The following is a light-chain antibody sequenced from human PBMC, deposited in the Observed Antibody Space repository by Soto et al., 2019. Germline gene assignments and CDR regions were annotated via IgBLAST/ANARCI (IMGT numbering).Light chain of an antibody. Sequence: DIKMTQSPSTLSASVGDRVTITCRASQSISSWLAWYQQKPGKAPKLLIYDASNLESGVPSRFSGSGSGTEFSLTISSLQPDDFATYYCQQYNSYSEAFGQGTKVDI. CDR1: QSISSW. CDR2: DAS. J-gene: IGKJ1*01. CDR3: QQYNSYSEA. V-gene: IGKV1-5*01.